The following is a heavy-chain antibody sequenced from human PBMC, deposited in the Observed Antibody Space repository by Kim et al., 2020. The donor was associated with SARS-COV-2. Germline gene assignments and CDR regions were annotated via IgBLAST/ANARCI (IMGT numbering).Heavy chain of an antibody. CDR3: AKDTRRVY. J-gene: IGHJ4*02. V-gene: IGHV3-23*01. Sequence: RTYYADSVKGRFTISRDKSKNTLYLQMNSLRAEDTAVYYCAKDTRRVYWGQGTLVTVSS. CDR2: RT.